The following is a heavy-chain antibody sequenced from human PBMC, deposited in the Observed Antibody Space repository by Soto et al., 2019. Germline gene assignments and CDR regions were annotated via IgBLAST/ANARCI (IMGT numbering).Heavy chain of an antibody. D-gene: IGHD2-15*01. CDR1: GGSISPFY. CDR3: AGVGGVAANTYDC. J-gene: IGHJ4*02. V-gene: IGHV4-59*01. Sequence: SETLSLTCTASGGSISPFYWSWVRQPPGKGLEWIGYLYSSGNTNYNTSLKSRVTISVDTSKNQVSLRLTSVIAADTAVSYCAGVGGVAANTYDCWGRGTGVTVSS. CDR2: LYSSGNT.